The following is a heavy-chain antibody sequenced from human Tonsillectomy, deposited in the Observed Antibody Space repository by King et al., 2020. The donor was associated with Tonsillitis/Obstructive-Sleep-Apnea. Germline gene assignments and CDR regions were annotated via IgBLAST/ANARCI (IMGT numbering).Heavy chain of an antibody. Sequence: QLQESGPGLVKPSETLSLTCTVSGGSISSSSYYWGWIRQPPGKGLEWIGSIYYSGSTYYNPSLKSRVTISVDTSKNQFSLKLSSVTAADTAVYYCARELRFVITFGGVIVPYFDYWGQGTLVTVSS. D-gene: IGHD3-16*02. J-gene: IGHJ4*02. CDR1: GGSISSSSYY. CDR2: IYYSGST. CDR3: ARELRFVITFGGVIVPYFDY. V-gene: IGHV4-39*02.